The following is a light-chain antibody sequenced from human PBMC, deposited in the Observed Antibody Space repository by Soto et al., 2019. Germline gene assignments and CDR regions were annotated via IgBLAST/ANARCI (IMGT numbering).Light chain of an antibody. V-gene: IGLV2-23*01. J-gene: IGLJ1*01. CDR2: EGS. CDR3: CSYAGSSTFYV. CDR1: SSDVGSYTL. Sequence: QSVLTQPSSVSGSPGQSITISCTGTSSDVGSYTLVSWYQQHPGKDPKLMIYEGSKRPSGVSNRFSGSKSGNPASLTISGLQAEDEADDYCCSYAGSSTFYVFGTGTKVTVL.